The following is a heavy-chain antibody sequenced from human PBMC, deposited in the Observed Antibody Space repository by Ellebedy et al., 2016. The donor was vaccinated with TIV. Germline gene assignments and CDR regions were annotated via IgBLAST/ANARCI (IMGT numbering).Heavy chain of an antibody. CDR1: GFTFSSYA. J-gene: IGHJ6*02. Sequence: GGSLRLSXAASGFTFSSYAMHWVRQAPGKGLEWVAVISYDGSNKYYADSVKGRFTISRDNSKNTLYLQMNSLRAEDTAVYYCARAYCGGDCYKGYYYYGMDVWGQGTTVTVSS. CDR3: ARAYCGGDCYKGYYYYGMDV. V-gene: IGHV3-30*04. D-gene: IGHD2-21*01. CDR2: ISYDGSNK.